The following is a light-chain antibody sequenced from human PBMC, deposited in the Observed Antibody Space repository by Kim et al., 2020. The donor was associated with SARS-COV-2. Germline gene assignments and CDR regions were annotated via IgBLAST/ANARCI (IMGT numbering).Light chain of an antibody. CDR3: QQYYIYPLT. CDR2: AAS. Sequence: AYTGDRVTITCRASKGISSYLAWYQQKPGKAPKLLIYAASTLQSGVPSRFSGSGSGTDFTLTISYLQSEDFATYYCQQYYIYPLTFGGGTKVDIK. V-gene: IGKV1-8*01. J-gene: IGKJ4*01. CDR1: KGISSY.